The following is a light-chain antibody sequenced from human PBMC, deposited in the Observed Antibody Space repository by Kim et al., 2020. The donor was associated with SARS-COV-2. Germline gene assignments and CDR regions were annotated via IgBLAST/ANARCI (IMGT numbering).Light chain of an antibody. CDR3: QQYNSYWT. J-gene: IGKJ1*01. CDR1: QSISSW. V-gene: IGKV1-5*03. Sequence: DIQMTQSPSTLSASVGYRVTITCRASQSISSWLAWYQQKPGKAPKLLIYKASSLESGVPSRFSGSGSGTEFTLTISSLQPDDFATYYCQQYNSYWTFGQGTKVDIK. CDR2: KAS.